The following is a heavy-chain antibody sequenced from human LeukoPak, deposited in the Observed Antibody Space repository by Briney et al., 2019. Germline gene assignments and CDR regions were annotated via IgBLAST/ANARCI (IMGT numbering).Heavy chain of an antibody. V-gene: IGHV3-21*01. J-gene: IGHJ4*02. CDR1: GFTFSSYS. CDR3: ARDPYSGLFDY. D-gene: IGHD4-11*01. Sequence: AGGSLRLPCAASGFTFSSYSMNWVRQAPGKGLEWVSSISSSSTYIYYADSVKGRFTISRDNAKNSLYLQMNSLRAEDTAVYYYARDPYSGLFDYWGQGTLVTVSS. CDR2: ISSSSTYI.